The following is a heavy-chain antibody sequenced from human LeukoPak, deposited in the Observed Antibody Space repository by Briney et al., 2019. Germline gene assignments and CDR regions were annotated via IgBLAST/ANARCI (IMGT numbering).Heavy chain of an antibody. Sequence: SETLSLTCTVSGYSISSGYYWGWIRQTAGKGLEWIGRIYTSGSTNYNPSLKSRVTMSVDTSNNQFSLKLTSVTAADTAVYYCARSPPWVPSYMDVWGKGTTVTISS. D-gene: IGHD3-10*01. J-gene: IGHJ6*03. CDR1: GYSISSGYY. CDR2: IYTSGST. V-gene: IGHV4-4*07. CDR3: ARSPPWVPSYMDV.